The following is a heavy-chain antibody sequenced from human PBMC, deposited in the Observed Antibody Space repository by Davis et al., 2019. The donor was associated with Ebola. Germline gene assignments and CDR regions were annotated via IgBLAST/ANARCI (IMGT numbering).Heavy chain of an antibody. Sequence: ASVKVSCKASGYTFIGYYLHWVRQAPGQGLEWMGWINPDSGGTNYAQKFQGRVTMTRDTSISTAYMELSRLRSDDTAVYYCARDSGNYYGRYWGQGTLVTVSS. D-gene: IGHD1-26*01. CDR3: ARDSGNYYGRY. J-gene: IGHJ4*02. CDR2: INPDSGGT. CDR1: GYTFIGYY. V-gene: IGHV1-2*02.